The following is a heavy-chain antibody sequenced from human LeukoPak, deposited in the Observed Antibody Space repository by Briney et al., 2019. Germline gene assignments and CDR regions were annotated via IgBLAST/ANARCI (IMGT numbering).Heavy chain of an antibody. CDR2: IIPIFGTA. V-gene: IGHV1-69*01. J-gene: IGHJ4*02. CDR3: ARGYCSGGSCYWPFDY. CDR1: GGTFSSYA. Sequence: SVKVSCMASGGTFSSYAISWVRQAPGQGLEWMGGIIPIFGTANYAQKFQGRVTITADESTSTAYMELSSLRSEDTAVYYCARGYCSGGSCYWPFDYWGQGTLVTVSS. D-gene: IGHD2-15*01.